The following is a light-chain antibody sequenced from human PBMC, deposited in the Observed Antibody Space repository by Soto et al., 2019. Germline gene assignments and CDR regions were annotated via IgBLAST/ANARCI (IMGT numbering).Light chain of an antibody. Sequence: EIVMTQSPATLSVSPGERATLSCRASQSDSSNLAWYQQKPGQAPRLLIYGASTRATGIPARFSGSRSGTEFTLTISSLQSEDFAVYYCQQYNNWPPYTFGQGTKLEIK. CDR3: QQYNNWPPYT. CDR2: GAS. J-gene: IGKJ2*01. V-gene: IGKV3-15*01. CDR1: QSDSSN.